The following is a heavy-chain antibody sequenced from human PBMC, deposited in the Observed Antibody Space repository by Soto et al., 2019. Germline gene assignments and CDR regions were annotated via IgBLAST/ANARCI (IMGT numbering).Heavy chain of an antibody. CDR1: GGSFSGYY. V-gene: IGHV4-34*01. CDR2: INHSGST. Sequence: PSETLSLTCAAYGGSFSGYYWSWIRQPPGKGLEWIGEINHSGSTNYNPSLKSRVTISVDTSKNQFSLKLSSVTAADTAVYYCARGLKWNWFDPWGQGTLVTVSS. J-gene: IGHJ5*02. D-gene: IGHD1-26*01. CDR3: ARGLKWNWFDP.